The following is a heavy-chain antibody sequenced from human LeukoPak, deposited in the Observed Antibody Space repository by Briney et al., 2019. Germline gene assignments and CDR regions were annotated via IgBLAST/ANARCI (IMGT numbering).Heavy chain of an antibody. CDR1: GFTFSSYA. CDR3: AKKYFYDSSAYYGMDV. D-gene: IGHD3-22*01. J-gene: IGHJ6*02. V-gene: IGHV3-23*01. CDR2: VSGSGGST. Sequence: GGSLRLSCAASGFTFSSYAMSWVRQAPGKELEWVSGVSGSGGSTCYADSVKGRFTISRDNSKNTLYLQMNSLRAEDTAVYYCAKKYFYDSSAYYGMDVWGQGTTVTVSS.